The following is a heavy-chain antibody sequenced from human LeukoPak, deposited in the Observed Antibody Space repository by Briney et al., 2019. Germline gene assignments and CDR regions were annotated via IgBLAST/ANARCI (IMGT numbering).Heavy chain of an antibody. V-gene: IGHV4-61*02. CDR3: ARADSDYYDSSGYHDAFDI. CDR1: GGSISSGSYY. D-gene: IGHD3-22*01. CDR2: IYTSGST. J-gene: IGHJ3*02. Sequence: PSETLSLTCTVSGGSISSGSYYWSWIRQPAGKGREWIGRIYTSGSTNYNPSLKSRVTISVDTSKNQFSLKLSSVTAADTAVYYCARADSDYYDSSGYHDAFDIWGQGTMVTASS.